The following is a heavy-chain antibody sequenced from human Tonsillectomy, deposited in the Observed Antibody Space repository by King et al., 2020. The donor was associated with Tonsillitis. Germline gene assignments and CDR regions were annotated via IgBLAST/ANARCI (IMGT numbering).Heavy chain of an antibody. D-gene: IGHD3-22*01. V-gene: IGHV1-18*04. Sequence: QLVQSGAEVKKPGASVKVSCKASGYTFSNYGITWVRQAPGQGLECMGWINSSNGNTNYVQKFQGRDTMTTDTSTSTAYMELRSLRSDDTAVYYCARLYIYYYDSSGYPGWFDPWGQGTLVTVSS. CDR1: GYTFSNYG. CDR3: ARLYIYYYDSSGYPGWFDP. J-gene: IGHJ5*02. CDR2: INSSNGNT.